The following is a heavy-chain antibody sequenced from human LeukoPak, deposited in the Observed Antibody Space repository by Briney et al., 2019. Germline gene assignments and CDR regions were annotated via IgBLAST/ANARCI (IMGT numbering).Heavy chain of an antibody. Sequence: PSETLSLXCTVSGGSISSSNYYWGWIRQPPGKGLEWIGTIYYSGITYYNPSLKSRVTISVDTSKNQFSLKLSSVTAADTAVYYCARHADANWFDPWGQGTLVIVSS. CDR1: GGSISSSNYY. CDR2: IYYSGIT. J-gene: IGHJ5*02. V-gene: IGHV4-39*01. CDR3: ARHADANWFDP.